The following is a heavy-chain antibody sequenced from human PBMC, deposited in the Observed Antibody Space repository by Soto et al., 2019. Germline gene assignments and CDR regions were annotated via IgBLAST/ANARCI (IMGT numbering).Heavy chain of an antibody. V-gene: IGHV4-4*02. CDR2: IYHSGST. J-gene: IGHJ4*02. Sequence: QVQLQESGPGLVKTSGTLSLTCAVSGVSISTSNWWSWARQSPGKGLEWIGEIYHSGSTNYNPSLQSRVTISVDKSTNHFSLQLSSVNAADTAVYFCAKGGRVYYGSGSYFDSWGQGILVTVSS. CDR1: GVSISTSNW. CDR3: AKGGRVYYGSGSYFDS. D-gene: IGHD3-10*01.